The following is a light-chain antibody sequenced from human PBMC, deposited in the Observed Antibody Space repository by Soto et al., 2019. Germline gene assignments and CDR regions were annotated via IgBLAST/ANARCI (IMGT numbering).Light chain of an antibody. CDR2: GAS. V-gene: IGKV3-15*01. CDR3: QQYNNWQT. J-gene: IGKJ2*01. Sequence: EIVMTQSPATLSVSPGERATLSCRASQSVSSNLAWYQQKPGQAPRLLIYGASPRATGIPARFSGSGSGTEFTLTISSLQSEDFAVYYCQQYNNWQTFGQGTKLEI. CDR1: QSVSSN.